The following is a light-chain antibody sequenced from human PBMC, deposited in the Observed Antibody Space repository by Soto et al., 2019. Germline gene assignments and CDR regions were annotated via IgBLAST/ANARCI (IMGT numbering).Light chain of an antibody. Sequence: DIQMTQSPSTLSASVGDRVTITCRASQSISSWLAWYQQKPGKAPKLLIYDASSLESGVLSRFSGSGSGTEFTLTLTSLQPDDFATDYCQQHNSYPWTFGQGTKVDIK. CDR1: QSISSW. J-gene: IGKJ1*01. CDR2: DAS. CDR3: QQHNSYPWT. V-gene: IGKV1-5*01.